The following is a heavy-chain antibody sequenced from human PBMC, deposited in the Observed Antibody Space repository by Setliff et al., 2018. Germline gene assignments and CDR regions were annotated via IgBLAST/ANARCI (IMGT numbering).Heavy chain of an antibody. Sequence: SVKVSCKASGGTFTNYGVSWVRQAPGQGLEWMGGTIPLFGTTDYAQKFHGRVTIITDESTSTAFMQLSSLRSEDTAVYYCVREGVDSRSSTDYRYYRDVWGKGTTVTVS. CDR2: TIPLFGTT. V-gene: IGHV1-69*05. J-gene: IGHJ6*03. CDR1: GGTFTNYG. CDR3: VREGVDSRSSTDYRYYRDV. D-gene: IGHD3-22*01.